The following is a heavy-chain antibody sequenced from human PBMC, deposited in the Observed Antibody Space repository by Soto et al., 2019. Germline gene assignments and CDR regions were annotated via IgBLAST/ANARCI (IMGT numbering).Heavy chain of an antibody. J-gene: IGHJ3*02. CDR1: GYNFSTYA. CDR2: IIPIFGTA. V-gene: IGHV1-69*13. CDR3: ARGMSTVVTDYGYDAFDI. D-gene: IGHD4-17*01. Sequence: ASVKVSCKASGYNFSTYAISWVRQAPGQGLEWMGGIIPIFGTANYAQKFQGRVTITADESTSTAYMELSSLRSEDTAVYYCARGMSTVVTDYGYDAFDIWGQGTMVTVSS.